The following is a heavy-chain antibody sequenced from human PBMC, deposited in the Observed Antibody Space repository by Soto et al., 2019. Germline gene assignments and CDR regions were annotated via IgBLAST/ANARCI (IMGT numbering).Heavy chain of an antibody. J-gene: IGHJ6*02. CDR2: ISYTGRT. CDR3: AREWGLLPYYVMNV. Sequence: SETLSLTCIVSGDSVTSGSYYWTWLRQPPGKGLEWVGYISYTGRTKYNPSLQSRVTISVDTSKNDFSLNLSSVTAADTAVYFCAREWGLLPYYVMNVWGHGTAVTVSS. V-gene: IGHV4-61*03. CDR1: GDSVTSGSYY. D-gene: IGHD7-27*01.